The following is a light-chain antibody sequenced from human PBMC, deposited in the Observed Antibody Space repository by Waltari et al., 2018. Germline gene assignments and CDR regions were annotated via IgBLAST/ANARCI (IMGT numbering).Light chain of an antibody. CDR1: QSVSSK. CDR2: GAS. CDR3: QQYGSSPT. J-gene: IGKJ5*01. Sequence: MTQSPATLSVSPGERATLSCRASQSVSSKLAWYQQKPGQAPRLLIYGASTRATAIPARFSGSGSGTEFTLTISRLEPEDFAVYYCQQYGSSPTFGQGTRLEIK. V-gene: IGKV3-15*01.